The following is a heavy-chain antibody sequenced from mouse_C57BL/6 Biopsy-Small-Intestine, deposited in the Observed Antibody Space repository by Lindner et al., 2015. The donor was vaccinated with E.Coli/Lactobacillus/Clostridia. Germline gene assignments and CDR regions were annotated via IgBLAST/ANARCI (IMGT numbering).Heavy chain of an antibody. D-gene: IGHD2-13*01. CDR1: GYSFTGYN. V-gene: IGHV1S135*01. CDR2: IDPNNGAT. CDR3: TRWRDYGDYWFAY. J-gene: IGHJ3*01. Sequence: VQLQESGPELVKPGASVKMSCKASGYSFTGYNMHWVKQSHGKSPEWIGYIDPNNGATSYNRKFKDKTTLTVDKSSSTVYMQLNSLTSEDSAVYYCTRWRDYGDYWFAYWGQGTLVTVS.